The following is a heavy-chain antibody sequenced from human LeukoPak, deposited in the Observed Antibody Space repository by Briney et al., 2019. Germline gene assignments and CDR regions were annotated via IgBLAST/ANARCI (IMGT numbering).Heavy chain of an antibody. Sequence: GESLKISCKDSGYSFTSYWIGWVRQMPGKGLELMGIIYPGDSDTRYSPSFQGQVTISADKSISTAYLQWSSLKASDSAMYYCASLLGREVMVTLAFDMWGQGTMVTVPS. V-gene: IGHV5-51*01. CDR2: IYPGDSDT. J-gene: IGHJ3*02. D-gene: IGHD5-18*01. CDR1: GYSFTSYW. CDR3: ASLLGREVMVTLAFDM.